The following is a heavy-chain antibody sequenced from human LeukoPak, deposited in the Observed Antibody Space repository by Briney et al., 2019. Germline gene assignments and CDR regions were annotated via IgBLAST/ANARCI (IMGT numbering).Heavy chain of an antibody. V-gene: IGHV3-9*01. CDR1: GFTFDDYA. CDR2: ISWNSGSI. Sequence: PGRSLRLSCAASGFTFDDYAMHWVRQAPGKGLEWVSGISWNSGSIGYADSVKGRFTISRDNAKNSLYLQMNSLRAEDTALYYCARSYYYDSRAPGGPWGQGTLVTVSS. CDR3: ARSYYYDSRAPGGP. D-gene: IGHD3-22*01. J-gene: IGHJ5*02.